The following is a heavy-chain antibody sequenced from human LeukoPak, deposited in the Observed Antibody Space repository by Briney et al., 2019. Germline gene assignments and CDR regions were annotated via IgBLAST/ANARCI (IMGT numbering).Heavy chain of an antibody. CDR3: ARGVCSGTSCYWGHNWFDP. CDR1: GYTFTSYY. D-gene: IGHD2-2*01. J-gene: IGHJ5*02. Sequence: GASVKVSCKASGYTFTSYYIHWVRQAAGQGLEWMGIINPSGDGDSTSYAQKFQGRVIMTRDMSTSTVYMELSSLRSEDTAVYYCARGVCSGTSCYWGHNWFDPWGQGTLVTVSS. CDR2: INPSGDGDST. V-gene: IGHV1-46*01.